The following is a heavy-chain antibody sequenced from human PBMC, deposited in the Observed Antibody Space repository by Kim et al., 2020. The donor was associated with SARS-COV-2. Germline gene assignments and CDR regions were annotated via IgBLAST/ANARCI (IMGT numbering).Heavy chain of an antibody. Sequence: GGSLRLSCAASGFTSWGYTMNWVRQAPGKGLEWVSLFYGGADATRYADSVKGRFTISRDNSKSTLYLQMTTLRVEDTAVYYCVKGTGFILPSDSTYNLDVWGQGTAVIVSS. CDR2: FYGGADAT. J-gene: IGHJ6*02. D-gene: IGHD1-26*01. CDR3: VKGTGFILPSDSTYNLDV. V-gene: IGHV3-23*03. CDR1: GFTSWGYT.